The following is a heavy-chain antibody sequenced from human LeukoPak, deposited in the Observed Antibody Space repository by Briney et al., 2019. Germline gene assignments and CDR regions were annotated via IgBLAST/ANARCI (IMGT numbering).Heavy chain of an antibody. CDR2: MNPNSGNT. D-gene: IGHD2-2*01. Sequence: ASVKVSCKASGYTFTSYDINWVRQATGQGLEWMGWMNPNSGNTGYAQKFQGRVTMTRNTSISTAYMEPSSLRSEDTAVYYCARVIRDIVVVPAAMKDWGQGTLVTVSS. CDR3: ARVIRDIVVVPAAMKD. V-gene: IGHV1-8*01. J-gene: IGHJ4*02. CDR1: GYTFTSYD.